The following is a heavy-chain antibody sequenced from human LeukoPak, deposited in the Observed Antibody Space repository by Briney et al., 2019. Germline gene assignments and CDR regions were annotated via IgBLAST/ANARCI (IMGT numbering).Heavy chain of an antibody. Sequence: SETLSLTCTVSGASISTYYWSWIRQPPGKGLEWVGLIYYSGNTNYNPSLKSRVTISVDTSKNQVSLKLSSVTAADTAVYYCARVVAATGYYFDYWGQGTLVSVSS. J-gene: IGHJ4*02. D-gene: IGHD6-13*01. CDR3: ARVVAATGYYFDY. CDR1: GASISTYY. V-gene: IGHV4-59*01. CDR2: IYYSGNT.